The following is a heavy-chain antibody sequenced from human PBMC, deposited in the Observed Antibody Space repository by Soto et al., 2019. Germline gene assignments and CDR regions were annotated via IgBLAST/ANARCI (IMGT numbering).Heavy chain of an antibody. Sequence: PGGSLRLSCAASTFTFSAHAMSWVRQAPGKGLEWVSGISGSGGSTYYADSVKGRFTISRDNSKNTLYLQMNSLRAEDTAVYYCAKRGPDSSGYYYWLNAFDIWGQGTMVTVSS. V-gene: IGHV3-23*01. J-gene: IGHJ3*02. CDR2: ISGSGGST. CDR1: TFTFSAHA. CDR3: AKRGPDSSGYYYWLNAFDI. D-gene: IGHD3-22*01.